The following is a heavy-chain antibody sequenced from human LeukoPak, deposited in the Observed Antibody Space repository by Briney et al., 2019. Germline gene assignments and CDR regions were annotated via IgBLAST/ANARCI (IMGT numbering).Heavy chain of an antibody. D-gene: IGHD2-15*01. CDR1: GGSISSYY. V-gene: IGHV4-59*08. CDR3: ARHVRWDAFDI. J-gene: IGHJ3*02. CDR2: IYYSGST. Sequence: PSETLSLTCTVSGGSISSYYWSWIRQPPGKGLEWIGYIYYSGSTNYNPSLKSRVTISVDTSKNQSSLKLSSVTAADTAVYYCARHVRWDAFDIWGQGTMVTVSS.